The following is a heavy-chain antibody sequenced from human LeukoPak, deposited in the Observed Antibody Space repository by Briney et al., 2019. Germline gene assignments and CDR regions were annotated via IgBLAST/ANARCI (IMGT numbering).Heavy chain of an antibody. J-gene: IGHJ4*02. CDR1: GFTFSSYA. CDR3: ARLSSGQPQPNFDY. Sequence: GGSLRLSCAASGFTFSSYAMSWVRQAPGKGLEWVSSISSSSSYIYYADSVKGRFTISRDNAKNSLYLQMNSLRAEDTAVYYCARLSSGQPQPNFDYWGQGTLVTVSS. V-gene: IGHV3-21*01. CDR2: ISSSSSYI. D-gene: IGHD6-19*01.